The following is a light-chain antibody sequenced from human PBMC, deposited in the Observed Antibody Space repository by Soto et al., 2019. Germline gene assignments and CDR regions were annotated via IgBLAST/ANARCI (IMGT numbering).Light chain of an antibody. CDR3: SSYTSGSTVI. V-gene: IGLV2-14*01. Sequence: QSALTQPASVSGSPGQSITISCTGTSSDVGGYDYVSWYQQHPGKAPKLLIYDVSNRPSGVSNRFSGSKSANTASLTISGLQSEYEADYYCSSYTSGSTVIFGGGTKLTVL. J-gene: IGLJ2*01. CDR1: SSDVGGYDY. CDR2: DVS.